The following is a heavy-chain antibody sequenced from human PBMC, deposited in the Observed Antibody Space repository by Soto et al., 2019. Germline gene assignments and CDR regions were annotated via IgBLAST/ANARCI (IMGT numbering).Heavy chain of an antibody. V-gene: IGHV4-4*02. J-gene: IGHJ4*02. D-gene: IGHD6-19*01. CDR2: IYHSGST. CDR3: ARGPYSSGPAFDY. CDR1: GGSISSSNW. Sequence: SETLSLTCAVSGGSISSSNWWSWVRQPPGKGLEWIGEIYHSGSTNYNPSLKSRVTISVDKSKNQFSLKLSSVTAADTAVYYCARGPYSSGPAFDYWGQGTLVTVPS.